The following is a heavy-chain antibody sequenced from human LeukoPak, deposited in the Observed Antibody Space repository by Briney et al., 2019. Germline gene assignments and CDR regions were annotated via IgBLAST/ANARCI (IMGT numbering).Heavy chain of an antibody. CDR1: GYTFTNFG. Sequence: ASVKVSCKASGYTFTNFGINWVRQAPGQGLEWLGWISAYNGHTNYAQEIQGRVTMTTDTSTSTAYMELRSLRSEDTAVYYCAREVDSGWYGFGPWGQGTLVTVSS. J-gene: IGHJ5*02. D-gene: IGHD6-19*01. V-gene: IGHV1-18*04. CDR2: ISAYNGHT. CDR3: AREVDSGWYGFGP.